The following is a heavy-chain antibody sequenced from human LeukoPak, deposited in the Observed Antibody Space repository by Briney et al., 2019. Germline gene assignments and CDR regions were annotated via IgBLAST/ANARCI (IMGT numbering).Heavy chain of an antibody. Sequence: ASVKVSCKGTVSTFNGFYLNWVRQSLGQGLEWMGWINPNSGGTNYAQKFQGRVTMTRDTSISTAYMELSRLRSDDTAVYYCARWMATVTTPDYWGQGTLVTVSS. D-gene: IGHD4-11*01. CDR2: INPNSGGT. CDR3: ARWMATVTTPDY. CDR1: VSTFNGFY. V-gene: IGHV1-2*02. J-gene: IGHJ4*02.